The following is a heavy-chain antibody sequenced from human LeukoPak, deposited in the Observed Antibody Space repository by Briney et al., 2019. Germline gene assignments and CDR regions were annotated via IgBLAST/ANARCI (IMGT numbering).Heavy chain of an antibody. Sequence: ASVKVSCKASGYTFTSYDINWVRQATGQGLEWMGWMSPNRGNTGYAQKFQGRVIITRNTSISTAYMELSSLRSEDTAVYYCARGLPPVPYYDFWSGHIGNWFDPWGQGTLVTVSS. J-gene: IGHJ5*02. V-gene: IGHV1-8*03. CDR3: ARGLPPVPYYDFWSGHIGNWFDP. CDR1: GYTFTSYD. D-gene: IGHD3-3*01. CDR2: MSPNRGNT.